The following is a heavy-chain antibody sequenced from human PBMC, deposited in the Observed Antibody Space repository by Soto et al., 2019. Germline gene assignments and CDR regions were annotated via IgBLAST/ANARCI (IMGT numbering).Heavy chain of an antibody. V-gene: IGHV3-23*01. D-gene: IGHD1-1*01. CDR3: AKVMPRWLQLNVLGGFDI. CDR1: GFTFSNYA. Sequence: GGSLRLSCAASGFTFSNYAMGWVRQAPGKGLEWVSGLSGSGASTYYVDSVRGRFTISRDNSKNTLDLQMDSLSAEDTAVYFCAKVMPRWLQLNVLGGFDIWGQGTMVTVSS. CDR2: LSGSGAST. J-gene: IGHJ3*02.